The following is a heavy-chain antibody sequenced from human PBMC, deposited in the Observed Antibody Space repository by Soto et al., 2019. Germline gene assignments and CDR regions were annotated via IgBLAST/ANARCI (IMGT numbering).Heavy chain of an antibody. CDR2: INHSGST. CDR3: ARGDIVVVGTVVAATKVGWFDP. CDR1: GGSFSGYY. J-gene: IGHJ5*02. D-gene: IGHD2-15*01. Sequence: PSETLSLTCAVYGGSFSGYYWSWIRQPPGKGLEWIGEINHSGSTNYNPSLKSRVTISVDTSKNQFSLKLSSVTAADTAVYYCARGDIVVVGTVVAATKVGWFDPWGQGTLVTVSS. V-gene: IGHV4-34*01.